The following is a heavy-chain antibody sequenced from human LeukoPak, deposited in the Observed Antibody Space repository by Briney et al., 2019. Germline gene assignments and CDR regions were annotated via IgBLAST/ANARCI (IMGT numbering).Heavy chain of an antibody. CDR3: ARDFHSLNYCSGGSCYDLGY. Sequence: ASVKVSCKASGYTFTSYGISWVRQAPGQGLEWMGWISAYNGNTNYAQKLQGRVTMTTDTSTSTAYMELRSLRSDDTAEYYCARDFHSLNYCSGGSCYDLGYWGQGTLVTVSS. CDR2: ISAYNGNT. J-gene: IGHJ4*02. CDR1: GYTFTSYG. D-gene: IGHD2-15*01. V-gene: IGHV1-18*01.